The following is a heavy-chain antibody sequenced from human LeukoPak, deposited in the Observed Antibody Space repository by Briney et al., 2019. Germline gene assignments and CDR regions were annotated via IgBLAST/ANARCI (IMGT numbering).Heavy chain of an antibody. V-gene: IGHV1-18*01. Sequence: ASVKDSCKASGYTFTSYGISWVRQAPGQGLEWMGWISAYNGNTNYAQKLQGRVTMTTDTSTSTAYMELRSLRSDDTAVYYCARGARDTYDSSGYYDPWGQGTLVTVSS. CDR1: GYTFTSYG. J-gene: IGHJ5*02. CDR2: ISAYNGNT. D-gene: IGHD3-22*01. CDR3: ARGARDTYDSSGYYDP.